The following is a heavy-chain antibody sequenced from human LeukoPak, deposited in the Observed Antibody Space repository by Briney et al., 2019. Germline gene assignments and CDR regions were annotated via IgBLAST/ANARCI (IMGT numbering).Heavy chain of an antibody. CDR3: AGRRRASSSFLRKGHGNLQYFRH. J-gene: IGHJ1*01. CDR2: INHSGTS. D-gene: IGHD6-19*01. Sequence: SETLSLTCAVYGESLSTYYWSWIRQSPGKGLDWIGEINHSGTSNYNPSLKSRVTISLDTSQKQFSLKLTSVTAADTAMYYCAGRRRASSSFLRKGHGNLQYFRHWGQGTLVTVSS. CDR1: GESLSTYY. V-gene: IGHV4-34*01.